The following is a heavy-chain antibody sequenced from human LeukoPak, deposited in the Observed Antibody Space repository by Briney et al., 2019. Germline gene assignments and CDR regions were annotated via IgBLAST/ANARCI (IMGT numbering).Heavy chain of an antibody. CDR1: GYTFTSYD. D-gene: IGHD2-2*02. CDR3: ARVGYCSSTSCYTHFDY. V-gene: IGHV1-8*01. Sequence: ASVKVSCKASGYTFTSYDINWVRQATGQGLEWMGRMNPNSGNTGYAQKFQGRVTMTRNTSISTAYMELSSLRSEDTAVYYCARVGYCSSTSCYTHFDYWGQGTLVTVSS. CDR2: MNPNSGNT. J-gene: IGHJ4*02.